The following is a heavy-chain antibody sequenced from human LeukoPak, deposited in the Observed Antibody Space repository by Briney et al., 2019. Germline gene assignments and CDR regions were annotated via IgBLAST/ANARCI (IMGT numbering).Heavy chain of an antibody. V-gene: IGHV3-11*01. J-gene: IGHJ4*02. Sequence: PGGSLRLSCAASGFTFSDYYMSWIRQAPGKGLEWASYISSSGSTIYYADSVKGRFTISRDNAKNSLYLQMNSLRAEDTAVYYCAKDTVVVPAPTKLDYWGQGTLVTVSS. D-gene: IGHD2-2*01. CDR2: ISSSGSTI. CDR1: GFTFSDYY. CDR3: AKDTVVVPAPTKLDY.